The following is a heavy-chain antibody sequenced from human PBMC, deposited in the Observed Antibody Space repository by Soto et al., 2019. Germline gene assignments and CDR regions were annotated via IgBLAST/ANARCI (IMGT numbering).Heavy chain of an antibody. CDR3: ARDSSGWSHYGMDV. D-gene: IGHD6-19*01. V-gene: IGHV4-61*01. CDR2: IYYSGST. CDR1: GGSVSSGSYY. J-gene: IGHJ6*02. Sequence: QVQLQESGPGLVKPSETLSLTCTVSGGSVSSGSYYWSWIRQPPGKGLEWIGYIYYSGSTNYNPSLKSRVTISVDTSKNQFYLKLSSVTAADTAVYYCARDSSGWSHYGMDVWGQGTTVTVSS.